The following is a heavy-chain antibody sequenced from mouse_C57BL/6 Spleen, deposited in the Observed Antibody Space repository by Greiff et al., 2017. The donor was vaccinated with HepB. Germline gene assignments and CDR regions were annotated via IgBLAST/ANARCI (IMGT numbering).Heavy chain of an antibody. D-gene: IGHD1-1*01. V-gene: IGHV1-72*01. J-gene: IGHJ3*01. CDR2: IDPNSGGT. Sequence: QVQLQQSGAELVKPGASVKLSCKASGYTFTSYWMHWVKQSPGRGLEWIGRIDPNSGGTKYNEKFKSKATLTVDKPSSTAYMQLSSLTSEDSAVYYCARSYYGSSYGTGFAYWGQGTLVTVSA. CDR3: ARSYYGSSYGTGFAY. CDR1: GYTFTSYW.